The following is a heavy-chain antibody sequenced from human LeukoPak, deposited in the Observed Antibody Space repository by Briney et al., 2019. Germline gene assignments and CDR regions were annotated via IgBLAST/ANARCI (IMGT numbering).Heavy chain of an antibody. Sequence: GESLKISCAASGFTFSSYAMSWVRQAPGKGLEWVSYISSSSSTIYYADSVKGRFTISRDNAKNSLYLQMNSLRDEDTAVYYCGREVVNDSWGQGTRVTVSS. J-gene: IGHJ4*02. CDR3: GREVVNDS. V-gene: IGHV3-48*02. CDR1: GFTFSSYA. CDR2: ISSSSSTI.